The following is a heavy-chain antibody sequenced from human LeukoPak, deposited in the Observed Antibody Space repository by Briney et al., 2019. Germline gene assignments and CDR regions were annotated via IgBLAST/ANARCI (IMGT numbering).Heavy chain of an antibody. CDR3: ATDLG. J-gene: IGHJ4*02. CDR2: VEHDGSRT. Sequence: GGSLRLSCAASGFTFTSYWMHWVRQPPGKGLVWVSRVEHDGSRTAYADSVTGRFTISRDNARNMVYLQMSSLRAEDTAVYYCATDLGWGQGTLVTVSS. CDR1: GFTFTSYW. D-gene: IGHD4-17*01. V-gene: IGHV3-74*01.